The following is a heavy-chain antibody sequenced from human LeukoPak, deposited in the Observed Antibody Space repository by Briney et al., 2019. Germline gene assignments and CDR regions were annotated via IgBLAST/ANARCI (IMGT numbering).Heavy chain of an antibody. D-gene: IGHD4-17*01. CDR3: ARSVLATVTPDY. CDR1: GGSFSGYY. CDR2: IYYSGST. J-gene: IGHJ4*02. V-gene: IGHV4-59*01. Sequence: PSETLSLTCAVYGGSFSGYYWSWIRQPPGKGPEWIGYIYYSGSTNYNPSLKSRVTISVDTSKNQFSLKLSSVTAADTAVYYCARSVLATVTPDYWGQGTLVTVSS.